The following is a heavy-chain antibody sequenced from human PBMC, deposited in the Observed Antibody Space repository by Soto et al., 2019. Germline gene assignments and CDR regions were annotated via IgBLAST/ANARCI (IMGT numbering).Heavy chain of an antibody. V-gene: IGHV3-30*18. J-gene: IGHJ4*02. D-gene: IGHD3-9*01. Sequence: QVQLVESGGGVVQPGRSLRLSCAASGFTFSSYGMHWVRQAPGKGLEWVAVISYDGSNKYYADSVKGRFTISRDNSKNTLYLQMNSLRAEDTAVYYCAKGPIDWLFFLFDYWGQGTLVTVSS. CDR2: ISYDGSNK. CDR1: GFTFSSYG. CDR3: AKGPIDWLFFLFDY.